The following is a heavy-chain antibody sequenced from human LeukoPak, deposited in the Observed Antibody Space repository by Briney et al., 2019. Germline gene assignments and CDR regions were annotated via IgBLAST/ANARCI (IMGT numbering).Heavy chain of an antibody. J-gene: IGHJ4*02. CDR3: AKDSTLGYCSGGSCLTIDY. V-gene: IGHV3-30*04. CDR1: GFTFSSYA. CDR2: ISYDGSNK. D-gene: IGHD2-15*01. Sequence: PGGSLRLSCAASGFTFSSYAMHWVRQAPGKGLEWVAVISYDGSNKYYADSVKGRFTISRDNSKNTLYLQMNSLRAEDTAVYYCAKDSTLGYCSGGSCLTIDYWGQGTLVTVSS.